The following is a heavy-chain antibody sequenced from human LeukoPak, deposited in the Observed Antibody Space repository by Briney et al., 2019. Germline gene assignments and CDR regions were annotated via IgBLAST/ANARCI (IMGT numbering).Heavy chain of an antibody. CDR2: ISYSGSS. Sequence: SETLSLTCTVSGGSISSYYWSWIRQTPGKGLEWIGYISYSGSSNYNPSLKSRVSISVDTSKNQFSLKLNSVTAADTAVYYCARDAYCSSTSCYFVVFDYWGQGTLVTVSS. D-gene: IGHD2-2*01. V-gene: IGHV4-59*01. CDR1: GGSISSYY. CDR3: ARDAYCSSTSCYFVVFDY. J-gene: IGHJ4*02.